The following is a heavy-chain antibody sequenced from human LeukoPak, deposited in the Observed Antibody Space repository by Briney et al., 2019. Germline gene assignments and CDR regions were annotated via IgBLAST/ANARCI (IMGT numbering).Heavy chain of an antibody. CDR1: GGTFSSYA. D-gene: IGHD1-20*01. CDR2: IIPIFGTA. V-gene: IGHV1-69*13. CDR3: ARGGITGTTRGPTRLNDAFDI. J-gene: IGHJ3*02. Sequence: SVKVSCKASGGTFSSYAISWVRQAPGQGLEWMGGIIPIFGTANYAQKFQGRVTITADESTSTAYMELSRLRSDDTAVYYCARGGITGTTRGPTRLNDAFDIWGQGTMVTVSS.